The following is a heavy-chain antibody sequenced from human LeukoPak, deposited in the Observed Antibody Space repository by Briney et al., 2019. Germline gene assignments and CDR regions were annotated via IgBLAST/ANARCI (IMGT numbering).Heavy chain of an antibody. CDR3: ATGTGGDF. V-gene: IGHV4-59*01. J-gene: IGHJ4*02. CDR1: GGSISSYY. Sequence: SETLSLTCTVSGGSISSYYWSWIRQPPGKGLEWIGNIYYSGSTNYNPSLKSRVTISVDTSKNQFSLKLSSVTAADTAVYYCATGTGGDFWGQGTLVTVSS. D-gene: IGHD3/OR15-3a*01. CDR2: IYYSGST.